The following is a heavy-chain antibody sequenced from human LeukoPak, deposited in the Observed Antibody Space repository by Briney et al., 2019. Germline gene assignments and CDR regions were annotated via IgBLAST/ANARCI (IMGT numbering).Heavy chain of an antibody. Sequence: PGGSLRLSCAASGFTFSSYAMSWVRQAPGKGLEWVSTISGSGTSTYYADSVKGRFTISRDSSKNTLYLQMYSLRAEDTAVYYCAKGRGVVTTPFDYWGQGTLVTVSS. D-gene: IGHD3-16*01. V-gene: IGHV3-23*01. CDR1: GFTFSSYA. CDR2: ISGSGTST. CDR3: AKGRGVVTTPFDY. J-gene: IGHJ4*02.